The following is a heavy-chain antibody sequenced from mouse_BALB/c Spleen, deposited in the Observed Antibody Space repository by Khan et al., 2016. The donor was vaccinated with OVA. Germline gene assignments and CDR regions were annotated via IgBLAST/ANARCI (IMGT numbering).Heavy chain of an antibody. CDR3: ARDYCFAY. CDR1: GFTFSNYG. V-gene: IGHV5-6-5*01. J-gene: IGHJ3*01. Sequence: EVELVESGGGLVKPGGSLKLSCAASGFTFSNYGVSWVRQTPEKRLEWVASISSGDTTYYPDSVKGRFTISRDNARNILYLQMGSLRSEDTAMYYCARDYCFAYWGQGTLVTVSA. CDR2: ISSGDTT.